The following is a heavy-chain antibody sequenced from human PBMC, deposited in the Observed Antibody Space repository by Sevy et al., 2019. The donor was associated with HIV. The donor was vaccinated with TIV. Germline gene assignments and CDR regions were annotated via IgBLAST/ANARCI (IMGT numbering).Heavy chain of an antibody. V-gene: IGHV3-23*01. CDR2: ISGPGGTT. D-gene: IGHD4-17*01. CDR3: AKAAEPATYYGDYVPNAFDI. Sequence: GGFLRLSCAASGFTFTSYAMSWVRQAPGKGLEWISSISGPGGTTYYADSVKGRFTISRDNSKNTLYLQMNSLRADDSAVYYCAKAAEPATYYGDYVPNAFDIWGQGTMVTVSS. CDR1: GFTFTSYA. J-gene: IGHJ3*02.